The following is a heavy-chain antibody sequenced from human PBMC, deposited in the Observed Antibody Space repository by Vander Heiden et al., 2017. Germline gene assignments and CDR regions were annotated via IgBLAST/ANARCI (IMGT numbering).Heavy chain of an antibody. J-gene: IGHJ5*02. CDR2: IYYSGST. D-gene: IGHD4-17*01. Sequence: QLQLQESGPGLVKPSETLSLTCTVSGGSLSRSSYYWGWIRKPPGKGLEWIGSIYYSGSTYYNPSLKSRVTISVDTSKNQFSLKLSSVTAADTAVYYCAGDYQGRFDPWGQGTLVTVSS. V-gene: IGHV4-39*01. CDR1: GGSLSRSSYY. CDR3: AGDYQGRFDP.